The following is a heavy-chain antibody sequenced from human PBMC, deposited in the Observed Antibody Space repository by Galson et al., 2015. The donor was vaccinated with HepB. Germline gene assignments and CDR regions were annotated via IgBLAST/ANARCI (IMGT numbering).Heavy chain of an antibody. D-gene: IGHD4-17*01. CDR3: ARSRYATVTKEYYSVSDY. J-gene: IGHJ4*02. Sequence: SLRLSCAASGFALSSSWMTWVRQAPGKGLEWVANIKQDGSEKYYVDSVKGRFTISRDNAKNSLYLQMNSLRAEDTAVYYCARSRYATVTKEYYSVSDYWGQGTLVTVSS. CDR1: GFALSSSW. V-gene: IGHV3-7*03. CDR2: IKQDGSEK.